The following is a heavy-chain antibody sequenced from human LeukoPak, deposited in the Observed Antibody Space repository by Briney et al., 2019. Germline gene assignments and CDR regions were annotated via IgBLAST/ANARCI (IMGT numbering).Heavy chain of an antibody. CDR3: ARVGVSSYYDDWFDP. J-gene: IGHJ5*02. D-gene: IGHD1-26*01. CDR2: IYTSGST. Sequence: SGTLSLTCTVSGGSISSYYWSWIRQPAGKGLEWIGRIYTSGSTNYNPSLKSRVTMSVDTSKNQFSLKLSSVTAADTAVYYCARVGVSSYYDDWFDPWGQGTLVTVSS. CDR1: GGSISSYY. V-gene: IGHV4-4*07.